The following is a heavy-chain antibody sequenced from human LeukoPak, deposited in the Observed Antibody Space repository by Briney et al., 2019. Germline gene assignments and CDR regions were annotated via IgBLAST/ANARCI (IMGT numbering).Heavy chain of an antibody. CDR1: GFTFSSYW. V-gene: IGHV3-7*01. D-gene: IGHD6-19*01. CDR2: IKQDESEK. J-gene: IGHJ4*02. Sequence: GGSLRPSCATSGFTFSSYWMSWVRQAPGKGLEWVANIKQDESEKYYVDSVKGRFTISRDNAKNSLYLQMNSLRAEDTAVYYCTRVYEYISGWYRNDYWGQGTLVTVSS. CDR3: TRVYEYISGWYRNDY.